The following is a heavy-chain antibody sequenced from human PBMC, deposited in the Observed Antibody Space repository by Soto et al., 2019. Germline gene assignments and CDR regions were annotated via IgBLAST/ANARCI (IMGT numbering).Heavy chain of an antibody. J-gene: IGHJ6*02. CDR3: ERQTHTLWFGGSAENYGLDV. Sequence: GESLKISCKGSGYTFSNFWINWVRQMPGKGLEWMGRIDPDDSYTKYSPSFQGHATISVDKSISTAFLQWSSMKASDTAMYYCERQTHTLWFGGSAENYGLDVWGRRTKATVSS. CDR2: IDPDDSYT. CDR1: GYTFSNFW. V-gene: IGHV5-10-1*01. D-gene: IGHD3-10*01.